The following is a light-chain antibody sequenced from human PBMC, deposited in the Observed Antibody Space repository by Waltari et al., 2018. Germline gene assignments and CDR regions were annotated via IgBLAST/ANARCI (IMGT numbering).Light chain of an antibody. V-gene: IGKV1-39*01. CDR1: QSISTY. CDR2: AAS. Sequence: DIQMTQSPSSLSASVGDRVTITCRASQSISTYLNWYQQKPGKAPNLLIYAASSLQSGVPSRFSGSGSGTHFTLTISSLQPEDFATYYCQESYNTPPLTFGAGTKVEIK. CDR3: QESYNTPPLT. J-gene: IGKJ4*01.